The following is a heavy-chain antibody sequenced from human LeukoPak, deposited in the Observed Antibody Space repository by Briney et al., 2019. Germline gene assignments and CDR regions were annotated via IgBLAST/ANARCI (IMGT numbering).Heavy chain of an antibody. Sequence: SQTLSLTCTVSGGSISSGGYYWSWIRQHPWKGLEWIGYIYYSGSTYYNPSLKSRVTISVDTSKNQFSLKLSSVTAADTAVYYCARAAAAGVDYWGQGTLVTVSS. J-gene: IGHJ4*02. CDR3: ARAAAAGVDY. V-gene: IGHV4-31*03. CDR1: GGSISSGGYY. D-gene: IGHD6-13*01. CDR2: IYYSGST.